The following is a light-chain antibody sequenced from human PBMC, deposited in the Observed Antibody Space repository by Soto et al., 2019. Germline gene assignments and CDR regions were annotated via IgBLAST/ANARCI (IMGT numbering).Light chain of an antibody. CDR3: AVWDDGLSGWV. J-gene: IGLJ2*01. Sequence: QSVLTQAPSASGTPGQSVTISCSGSDSNIGSNTVNWYKQLPGMAPKLLIYANFQRSSGVPDRFSASKSGTSASLAISGLQSEDEAHYYCAVWDDGLSGWVFGGGTKLTVL. CDR2: ANF. V-gene: IGLV1-44*01. CDR1: DSNIGSNT.